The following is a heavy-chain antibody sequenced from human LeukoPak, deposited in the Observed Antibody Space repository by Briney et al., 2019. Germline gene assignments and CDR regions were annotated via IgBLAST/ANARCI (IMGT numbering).Heavy chain of an antibody. Sequence: GGSLRLSCVASGFDFSSYAMHWVGQAPGNGLEWVAYISYTGGNIYSADSVKGRFTIPRDNCKNTLYLQMDSLRPEDTALYYCAAEGSGSYLRSDAFDMLGQGTKVTISS. J-gene: IGHJ3*02. CDR3: AAEGSGSYLRSDAFDM. V-gene: IGHV3-30*04. CDR1: GFDFSSYA. D-gene: IGHD1-26*01. CDR2: ISYTGGNI.